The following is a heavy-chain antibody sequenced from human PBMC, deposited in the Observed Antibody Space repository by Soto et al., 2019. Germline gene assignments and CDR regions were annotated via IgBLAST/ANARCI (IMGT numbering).Heavy chain of an antibody. D-gene: IGHD4-17*01. CDR2: IDYSGST. V-gene: IGHV4-31*03. Sequence: QVQLQESGPGLVKPSQTLSLTCTVSGCSISSGGYYWSWIRQHPGKGLEWIGYIDYSGSTYYNPSHKSRVTISVDTSKNQFSLKLSSVTAADTAVYYCARSLTTVTLFDPWGQGTLVTVSS. J-gene: IGHJ5*02. CDR3: ARSLTTVTLFDP. CDR1: GCSISSGGYY.